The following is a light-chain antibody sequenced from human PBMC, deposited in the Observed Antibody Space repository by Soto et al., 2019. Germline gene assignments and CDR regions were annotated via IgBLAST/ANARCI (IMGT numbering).Light chain of an antibody. CDR1: SSDVGGYNY. V-gene: IGLV2-14*03. CDR3: SSYTSRSTLV. CDR2: DVS. Sequence: QSALTQRASVSGSPGQSITISCTGTSSDVGGYNYVSWYQHYPGKAPKLMIYDVSNRPSGVSNRFSGSKSGNTASLTISGLQAEDEADYYCSSYTSRSTLVFGGGTKLTVL. J-gene: IGLJ2*01.